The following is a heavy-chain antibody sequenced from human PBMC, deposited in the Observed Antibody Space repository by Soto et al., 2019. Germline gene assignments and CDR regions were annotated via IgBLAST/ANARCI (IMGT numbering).Heavy chain of an antibody. D-gene: IGHD6-19*01. CDR1: GFSLSIAGMG. CDR3: ARIPHRSGWXGXDY. CDR2: IFSNDEK. Sequence: QVTLKESGPVLLKPTETLTLTCTVSGFSLSIAGMGVSWVRQPPGKALEWLAHIFSNDEKSYNTSLKSRLTISKDSSRGQVVLTITNMDPLXXXXXXXARIPHRSGWXGXDYWGQ. V-gene: IGHV2-26*01. J-gene: IGHJ4*02.